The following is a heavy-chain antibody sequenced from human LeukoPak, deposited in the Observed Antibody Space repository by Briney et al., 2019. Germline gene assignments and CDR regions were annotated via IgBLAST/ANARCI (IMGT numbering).Heavy chain of an antibody. D-gene: IGHD1-26*01. CDR3: ARHSGSSTVTTYYYYMDV. Sequence: GGSLRLSCAASGFTFNSYWMSWVRQAPGKGLEWVANIKQDGSEKYYVDSVKGRFTISRDNAKNSLYLQMNSLRAEDTAVYYCARHSGSSTVTTYYYYMDVWGKGTTVTVSS. CDR2: IKQDGSEK. J-gene: IGHJ6*03. V-gene: IGHV3-7*03. CDR1: GFTFNSYW.